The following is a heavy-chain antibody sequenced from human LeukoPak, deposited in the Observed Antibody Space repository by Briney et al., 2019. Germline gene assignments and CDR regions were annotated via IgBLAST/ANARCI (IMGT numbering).Heavy chain of an antibody. CDR2: IKPMTEGGTT. V-gene: IGHV3-15*01. CDR1: GFTFRSAR. Sequence: GGSLRLSCAASGFTFRSARMNWVRQAPGKGLEWVGHIKPMTEGGTTDYAAPVKGRFTISRDDSKNTLDLQMNSLKTEDTAVYYCTSEPVGWGQGTLVTVSA. D-gene: IGHD1-26*01. CDR3: TSEPVG. J-gene: IGHJ4*02.